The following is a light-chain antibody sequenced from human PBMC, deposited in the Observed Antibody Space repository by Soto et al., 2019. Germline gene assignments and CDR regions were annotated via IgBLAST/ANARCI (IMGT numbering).Light chain of an antibody. CDR2: GAS. V-gene: IGKV3-20*01. Sequence: EIVMTQSPATLSVSPGERATLSGRASQSVSSSYLAWYQQKPGQAPRLLIYGASSRATGIPDRFSGSGSGTDFTLTISRLEPEDFAVYYCQQYGSSPMTFGQGTRLEIK. J-gene: IGKJ5*01. CDR1: QSVSSSY. CDR3: QQYGSSPMT.